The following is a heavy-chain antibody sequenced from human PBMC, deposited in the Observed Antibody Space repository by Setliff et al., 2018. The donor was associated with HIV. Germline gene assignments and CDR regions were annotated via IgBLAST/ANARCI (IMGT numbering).Heavy chain of an antibody. CDR3: TRQTYYYGSGRYFPPDY. V-gene: IGHV1-46*01. CDR2: INPSGGST. CDR1: GYTFTSYY. D-gene: IGHD3-10*01. J-gene: IGHJ4*02. Sequence: ASVKVSCKASGYTFTSYYLHWVRQAPGQGLEWMGIINPSGGSTTYAQKFQGRVTITTDASTSAAYMELSSLRSEDTAVYYCTRQTYYYGSGRYFPPDYWGQGTLVTVSS.